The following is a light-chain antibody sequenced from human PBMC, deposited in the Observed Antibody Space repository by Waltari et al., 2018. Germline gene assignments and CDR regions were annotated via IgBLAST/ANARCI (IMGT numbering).Light chain of an antibody. CDR2: AAS. CDR3: QNHERLPAT. CDR1: QSFSKY. J-gene: IGKJ1*01. Sequence: VLTQSPGTLSLSPGETATLSCRASQSFSKYLVWYQQRPGHAPRLLIYAASTRATGVPDRFSGSGYGTDFTLTISRLEPEDFAVYYCQNHERLPATFGQGTKVEIK. V-gene: IGKV3-20*01.